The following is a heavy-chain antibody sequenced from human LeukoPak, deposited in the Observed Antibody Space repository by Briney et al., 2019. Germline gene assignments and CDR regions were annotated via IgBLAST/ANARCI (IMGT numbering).Heavy chain of an antibody. CDR3: VRDLGGRSGH. CDR1: GFTFSSNW. J-gene: IGHJ4*02. V-gene: IGHV3-74*01. Sequence: PGVSLRLSCAASGFTFSSNWMRWVRQAPGKGLVWVSRINEDGSTTNYADSVKGRSTIFRDNAKNTLYLQMNSLRAEDTAVYYCVRDLGGRSGHWGQGTLVTVSS. CDR2: INEDGSTT. D-gene: IGHD1-26*01.